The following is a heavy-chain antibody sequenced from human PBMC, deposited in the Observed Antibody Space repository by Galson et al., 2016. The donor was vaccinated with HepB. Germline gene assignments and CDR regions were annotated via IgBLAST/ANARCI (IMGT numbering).Heavy chain of an antibody. J-gene: IGHJ4*01. D-gene: IGHD2/OR15-2a*01. CDR2: IYPGDSDT. V-gene: IGHV5-51*01. CDR1: GYSFTSYW. CDR3: ARRGLYSTTFDY. Sequence: SGAEVKKPGESLKISYKGSGYSFTSYWIGWVRQMPGKGLEWMGIIYPGDSDTRYSPSFQGRVTISADKTISTADLRWSSLKASDTAMYYCARRGLYSTTFDYWGHGTLVTVSS.